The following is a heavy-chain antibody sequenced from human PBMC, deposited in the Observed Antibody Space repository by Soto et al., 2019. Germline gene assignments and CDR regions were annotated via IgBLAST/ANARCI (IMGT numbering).Heavy chain of an antibody. D-gene: IGHD3-9*01. J-gene: IGHJ5*02. CDR2: IYYSGST. Sequence: SETLSLTCTVSGGSISSGGYYWSWIRQHPGKGLEWIGYIYYSGSTNYNPSLKSRVTISVDTSKNQFSLRLSSVTAADTAVYYCARHLDYNILTGYYGNNWFDPWGQGTLVTVSS. V-gene: IGHV4-61*08. CDR3: ARHLDYNILTGYYGNNWFDP. CDR1: GGSISSGGYY.